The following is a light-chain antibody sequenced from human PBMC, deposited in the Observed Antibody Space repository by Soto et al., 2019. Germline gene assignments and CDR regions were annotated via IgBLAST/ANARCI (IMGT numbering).Light chain of an antibody. J-gene: IGLJ1*01. CDR2: EVS. CDR1: SSDVGGYNY. Sequence: QSVLAQPASVSGSPGQSITISCTGTSSDVGGYNYVSWYQQHPGKAPKLMIYEVSNRPSGVSNRFSGSKSGNTASLTISGLQAEDEADYYCSSYTSSSTGYVFGAGT. V-gene: IGLV2-14*01. CDR3: SSYTSSSTGYV.